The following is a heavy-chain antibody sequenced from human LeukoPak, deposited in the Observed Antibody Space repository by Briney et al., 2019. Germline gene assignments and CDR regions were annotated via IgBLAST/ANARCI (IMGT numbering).Heavy chain of an antibody. J-gene: IGHJ3*02. D-gene: IGHD3-22*01. CDR3: ARVFGNYDYAFDI. CDR2: IYYSGST. CDR1: GGSISSYY. Sequence: SETLSLTCTVSGGSISSYYWSWIRQPPGKGLEWIGYIYYSGSTNYNPSLKSRVTISVDTSKNQFSLKLSSVTAADTAVYYCARVFGNYDYAFDIWGQGTTVTVSS. V-gene: IGHV4-59*01.